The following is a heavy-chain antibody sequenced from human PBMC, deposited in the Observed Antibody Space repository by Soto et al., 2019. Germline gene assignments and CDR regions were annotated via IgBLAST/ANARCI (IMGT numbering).Heavy chain of an antibody. CDR2: TFHSGYT. Sequence: SETLSLTCNVSGGAISSGGYHWSWIRQYPGKGLEWIGHTFHSGYTKYNPSFESRLTISVDTSTNQFSLNLTSVTAADTAVYYCARERSIFGVVTFDFWGHGTLVTVSS. D-gene: IGHD3-3*01. CDR1: GGAISSGGYH. J-gene: IGHJ4*01. V-gene: IGHV4-61*08. CDR3: ARERSIFGVVTFDF.